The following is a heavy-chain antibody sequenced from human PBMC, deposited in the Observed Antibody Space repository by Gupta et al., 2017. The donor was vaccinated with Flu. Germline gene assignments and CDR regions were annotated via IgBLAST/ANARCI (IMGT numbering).Heavy chain of an antibody. D-gene: IGHD3-16*01. CDR3: ARPMGAMASLWFDP. V-gene: IGHV1-18*01. Sequence: RQAPVQGLQWMGWISAYSGHTNYPQNLQGRLTMATAPSTSTAYMELRSLRSEDTAVYYCARPMGAMASLWFDPWGQGALVTVSS. CDR2: ISAYSGHT. J-gene: IGHJ5*02.